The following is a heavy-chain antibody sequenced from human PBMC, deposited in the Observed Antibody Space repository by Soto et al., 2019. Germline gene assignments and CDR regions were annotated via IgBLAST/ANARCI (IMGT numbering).Heavy chain of an antibody. J-gene: IGHJ4*02. CDR2: ISAYNGNT. Sequence: ASVKVSCKASGYTFTSYGISWVRQAPGQGLEWMGWISAYNGNTNYAQKPQGRVTMTTDTSTSTAYMELRSLRSDDTAVYYCARAPATGPRGDYWGQGTLVTVSS. V-gene: IGHV1-18*01. D-gene: IGHD6-25*01. CDR1: GYTFTSYG. CDR3: ARAPATGPRGDY.